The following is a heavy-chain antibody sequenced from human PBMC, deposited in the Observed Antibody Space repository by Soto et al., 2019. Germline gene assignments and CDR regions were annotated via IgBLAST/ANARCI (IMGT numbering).Heavy chain of an antibody. CDR3: ARDQVPAAEDS. D-gene: IGHD2-2*01. CDR2: ISNDGSKT. Sequence: GGSLRLSGAAAGFTFSGYWMHWVRQAPGKGLVWVSHISNDGSKTDYADSVKGRFTISRDNAKNSLYLQMNSLRAEDTAVYYCARDQVPAAEDSWGQGTLVTVSS. J-gene: IGHJ4*02. V-gene: IGHV3-74*01. CDR1: GFTFSGYW.